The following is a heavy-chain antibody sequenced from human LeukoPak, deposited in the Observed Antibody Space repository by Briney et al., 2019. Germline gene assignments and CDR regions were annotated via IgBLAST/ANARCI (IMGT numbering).Heavy chain of an antibody. J-gene: IGHJ4*02. CDR2: ISGSGGST. Sequence: GGSLRLSCAASGFTFSSYAMSWVRQAPGKGLEWVSAISGSGGSTYYADSVKGRFTISRDNSKNTLYLQMNSLRAEDTAVYHCAKLFLRYGDNEDYWGQGTLVTVSS. CDR3: AKLFLRYGDNEDY. CDR1: GFTFSSYA. D-gene: IGHD4-17*01. V-gene: IGHV3-23*01.